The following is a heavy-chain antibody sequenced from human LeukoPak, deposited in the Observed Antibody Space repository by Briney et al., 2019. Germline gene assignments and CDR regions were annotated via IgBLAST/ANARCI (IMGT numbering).Heavy chain of an antibody. CDR2: ISRSRVYI. CDR1: GFTFSNYN. Sequence: PGGSLRLSCAASGFTFSNYNMKWVRQAPGKGLEWVSSISRSRVYIYYADSVKGRFTISRDNAKNSLYLQMNSLRAEDTAVYYCARGGLVRGSINSLTAFDIWGQGILVTVSS. V-gene: IGHV3-21*01. D-gene: IGHD3-10*01. J-gene: IGHJ3*02. CDR3: ARGGLVRGSINSLTAFDI.